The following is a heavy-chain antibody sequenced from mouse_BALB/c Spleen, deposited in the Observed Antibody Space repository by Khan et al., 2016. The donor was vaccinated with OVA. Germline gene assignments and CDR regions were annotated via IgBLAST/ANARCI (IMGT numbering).Heavy chain of an antibody. CDR2: IWGDGST. CDR1: GFSLTSDG. CDR3: AKLRVFFFDS. Sequence: QVRLQQSGPGLVAPSQSLSITCTVSGFSLTSDGVSWVRQPPGKGLEWLGVIWGDGSTNYHSALRSRLSTRKDNSKSQVFLKLDSLQTDDTATYYCAKLRVFFFDSWGQGTTLTVSS. V-gene: IGHV2-3*01. J-gene: IGHJ2*01.